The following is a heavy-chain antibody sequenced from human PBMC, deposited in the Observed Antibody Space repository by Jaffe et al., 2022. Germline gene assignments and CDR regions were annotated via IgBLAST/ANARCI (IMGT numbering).Heavy chain of an antibody. D-gene: IGHD2-15*01. Sequence: EVQLLESGGDLVQPGGSLRLSCAASGFTFSNYAMSWVRQAPGKGLEWVSAISGSGGTTYYADSVKGRFTISRDNSKNTLYLQMNSLRAEDTALYYCANLGFCSGGSCYGPPGAFDIWGQGTMVTVSS. CDR2: ISGSGGTT. CDR3: ANLGFCSGGSCYGPPGAFDI. V-gene: IGHV3-23*01. J-gene: IGHJ3*02. CDR1: GFTFSNYA.